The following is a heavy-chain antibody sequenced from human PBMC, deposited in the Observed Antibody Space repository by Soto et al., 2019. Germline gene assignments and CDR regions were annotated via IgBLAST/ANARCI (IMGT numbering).Heavy chain of an antibody. CDR1: GGSVSDKTYY. Sequence: AETLSLTCSVSGGSVSDKTYYWSWIRQPPGKRLEWIGYVYYSGTTNYNPSLKSRVTISVDLSKNRFSLRLSSVTTADTALYYCARTTAVPNTLRSRYFFDYWGQGTLVTVSS. D-gene: IGHD4-17*01. CDR3: ARTTAVPNTLRSRYFFDY. V-gene: IGHV4-61*01. J-gene: IGHJ4*02. CDR2: VYYSGTT.